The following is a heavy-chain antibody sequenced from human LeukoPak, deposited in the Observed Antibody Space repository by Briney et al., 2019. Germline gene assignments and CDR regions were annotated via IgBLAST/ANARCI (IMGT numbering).Heavy chain of an antibody. CDR3: ARDIGYCSSTSCYRAFDI. D-gene: IGHD2-2*02. CDR2: IIPIFGTA. J-gene: IGHJ3*02. Sequence: APVKVSCKASGGTFSSYAISWVRQAPGQGLEWMGGIIPIFGTANYAQKFQGRVTITADESTSTAYMEQSSLRSEDTAVYYCARDIGYCSSTSCYRAFDIWGQGTMVTVSS. V-gene: IGHV1-69*13. CDR1: GGTFSSYA.